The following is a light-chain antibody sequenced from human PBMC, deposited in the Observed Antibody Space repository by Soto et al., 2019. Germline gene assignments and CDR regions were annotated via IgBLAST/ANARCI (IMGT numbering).Light chain of an antibody. Sequence: EIVLTQSPGTLSLSPGERATLSCRASQSISSSYLAWYQQKPGQAPRLLMYDASSRATGIPDRFSGSGSGTDFTLTISRLEPEDFAVYYCQQYGLSPYSFGQGTKVDIK. V-gene: IGKV3-20*01. CDR2: DAS. CDR1: QSISSSY. CDR3: QQYGLSPYS. J-gene: IGKJ2*03.